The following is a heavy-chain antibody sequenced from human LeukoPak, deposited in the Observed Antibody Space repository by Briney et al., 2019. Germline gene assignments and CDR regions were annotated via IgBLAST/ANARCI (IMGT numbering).Heavy chain of an antibody. J-gene: IGHJ4*02. CDR2: IYSGGAT. CDR3: ARGRFSGPDDY. V-gene: IGHV3-53*01. D-gene: IGHD6-19*01. CDR1: EFSVSSNY. Sequence: GGSLRLSCAVSEFSVSSNYMNWVRQAPGKGLEWVSVIYSGGATYYADSVRGRFTISRDNSKNMVSHQMTSLGAEDTAVYYCARGRFSGPDDYWGQGTLVTVSS.